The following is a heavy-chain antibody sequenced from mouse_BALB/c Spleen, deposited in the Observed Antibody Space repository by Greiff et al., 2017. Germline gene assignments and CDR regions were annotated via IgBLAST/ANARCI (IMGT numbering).Heavy chain of an antibody. CDR1: GYTFTSYW. D-gene: IGHD1-1*01. CDR2: IYPSDSYT. V-gene: IGHV1-69*02. Sequence: QVQLQQPGAELVRPGASVKLSCKASGYTFTSYWINWVKQRPGQGLEWIGNIYPSDSYTNYNQKFKDKATLTVDKSSSTAYMQLSSPTSEDSAVYYCTRRGGSGYFDVWGAGTTVTVSS. J-gene: IGHJ1*01. CDR3: TRRGGSGYFDV.